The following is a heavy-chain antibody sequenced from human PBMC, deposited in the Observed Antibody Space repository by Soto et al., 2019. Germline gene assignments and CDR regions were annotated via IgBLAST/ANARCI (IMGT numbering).Heavy chain of an antibody. Sequence: GGSLRLSCAASGFTVSTNYMSWVRQAPGKGLEWVSVIYSGGSTHYADSVKGRFTISRDNSKNTLFLQMNSLRAEDTAVYYCARGLGYQLLSYYYYMDVWGKGTTVTVSS. V-gene: IGHV3-66*01. D-gene: IGHD2-2*01. CDR1: GFTVSTNY. CDR2: IYSGGST. CDR3: ARGLGYQLLSYYYYMDV. J-gene: IGHJ6*03.